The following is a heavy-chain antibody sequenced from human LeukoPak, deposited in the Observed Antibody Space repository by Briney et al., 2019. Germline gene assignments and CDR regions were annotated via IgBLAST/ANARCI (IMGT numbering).Heavy chain of an antibody. CDR2: MSSSGTS. J-gene: IGHJ4*02. Sequence: SETLSLTCTVSNGSISSNTYFWSWIRQPAGKGLEWIGRMSSSGTSTYSPSLKSRVTISIDTSRNQFSMNLNSVTAADTAVYYCASENSSGWSGLDYWGQGTLVTVSS. CDR1: NGSISSNTYF. CDR3: ASENSSGWSGLDY. D-gene: IGHD6-19*01. V-gene: IGHV4-61*02.